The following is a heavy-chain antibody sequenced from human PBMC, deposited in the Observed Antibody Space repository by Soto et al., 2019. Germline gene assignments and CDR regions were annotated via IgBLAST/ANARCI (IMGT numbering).Heavy chain of an antibody. CDR3: ARDLAKGGGSAGFDY. Sequence: ASVKVSCKASGYTFTVYYMHWVRQAPGQGLEWMGWINPKSGGTLYPQKFQGRVTMTWDTSISTAYMALTRLRSDDTAVYYCARDLAKGGGSAGFDYWGQGTLVTVSS. CDR2: INPKSGGT. D-gene: IGHD1-26*01. CDR1: GYTFTVYY. V-gene: IGHV1-2*02. J-gene: IGHJ4*02.